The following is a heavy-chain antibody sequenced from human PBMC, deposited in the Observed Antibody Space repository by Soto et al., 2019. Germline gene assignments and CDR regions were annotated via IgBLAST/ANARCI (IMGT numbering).Heavy chain of an antibody. D-gene: IGHD4-17*01. V-gene: IGHV3-30*18. J-gene: IGHJ6*02. CDR1: GFTFSTYG. CDR2: ISYDGTNK. CDR3: AKDLQSYGDYDYYCYGMDV. Sequence: QVQLVESGGGEVQPGRSLTISCAASGFTFSTYGMHWVRQTPGKGLEWVAVISYDGTNKFYSDSVKGRFTISRDNYKNTLTLLMNSLRAADTAVYSCAKDLQSYGDYDYYCYGMDVWGLATRVTVSS.